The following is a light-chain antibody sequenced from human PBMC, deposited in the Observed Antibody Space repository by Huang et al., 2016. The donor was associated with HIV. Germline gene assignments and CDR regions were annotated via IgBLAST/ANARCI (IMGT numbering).Light chain of an antibody. V-gene: IGKV3-11*01. CDR1: QSVSNY. J-gene: IGKJ4*01. Sequence: EIVLTQSPVTLSLSPGERATLSCRASQSVSNYLAWYQQKPGQAHRLLIYDSSHRATRIPARFSGSGSGTYFTLTISSLEPEDFAVYYCQQRSNWPLTFGGGTKVEIK. CDR3: QQRSNWPLT. CDR2: DSS.